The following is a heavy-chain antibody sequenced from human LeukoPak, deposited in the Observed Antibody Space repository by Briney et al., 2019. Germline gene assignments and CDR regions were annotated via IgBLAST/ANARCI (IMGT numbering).Heavy chain of an antibody. CDR2: VSSDRGTT. CDR1: GFTFSSHG. Sequence: PGTSLRLSCAASGFTFSSHGIHWVRQAPGKGLEWVAVVSSDRGTTYYADSVKGRFTISRDNSKNTLYLQMNSLRGEDAAIYYCTKESATGSRYSFDYWGQGTLVTVSS. CDR3: TKESATGSRYSFDY. D-gene: IGHD2-15*01. V-gene: IGHV3-30*18. J-gene: IGHJ4*02.